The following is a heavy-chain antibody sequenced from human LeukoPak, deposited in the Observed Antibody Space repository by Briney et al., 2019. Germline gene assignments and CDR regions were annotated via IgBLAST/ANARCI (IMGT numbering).Heavy chain of an antibody. CDR3: ARRPQGTAFDI. Sequence: SETLSLTCTVSGGSISSDNYYWSWIRQSPGKGLEWIGYIYHSGSTYYIPSLKSRVTMSVDRSKNQFSLKLNSVTAADTAVYYCARRPQGTAFDIWGQGTMVTVSS. D-gene: IGHD1-14*01. J-gene: IGHJ3*02. CDR1: GGSISSDNYY. V-gene: IGHV4-30-2*06. CDR2: IYHSGST.